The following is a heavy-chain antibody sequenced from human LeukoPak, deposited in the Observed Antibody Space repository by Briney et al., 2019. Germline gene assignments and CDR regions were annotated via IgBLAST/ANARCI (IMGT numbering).Heavy chain of an antibody. CDR3: AKGASGTKGGFDI. CDR2: ISGSGGST. V-gene: IGHV3-23*01. J-gene: IGHJ3*02. Sequence: GGSLRLSCAASGFTFSSYGMSWVRQAPGKGLEWVSGISGSGGSTYYADAVKGRFVISRDNSKNTVYLQLNSLTVEDTAVYYFAKGASGTKGGFDILGQGTMVTVSS. CDR1: GFTFSSYG. D-gene: IGHD3-16*01.